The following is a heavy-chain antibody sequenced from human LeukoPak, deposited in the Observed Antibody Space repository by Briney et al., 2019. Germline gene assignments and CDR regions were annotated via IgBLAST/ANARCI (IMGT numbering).Heavy chain of an antibody. V-gene: IGHV1-2*02. J-gene: IGHJ6*02. CDR1: GYTFTGYY. Sequence: GASVKVSCKASGYTFTGYYMHWVRQAPGQGLEWMGWINPNSGGTNYAQKFQGRVTTTRDTSINTAYMELSNLRSDDTAIYYCARISTDHYYYDTDVWGQGTTVTVSS. CDR3: ARISTDHYYYDTDV. CDR2: INPNSGGT.